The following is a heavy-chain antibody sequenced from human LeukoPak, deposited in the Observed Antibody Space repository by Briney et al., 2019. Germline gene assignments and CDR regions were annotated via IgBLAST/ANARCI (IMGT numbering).Heavy chain of an antibody. J-gene: IGHJ2*01. V-gene: IGHV4-61*02. CDR1: GGSISSGSYY. CDR3: ARSSGWYMRDWYFDL. Sequence: PSQTLSLTCTVSGGSISSGSYYWSWIRQPAGKGLGWIGRIYTSGSTNYNPSLKSRVTISVDTSKNQFSLKLSSVTAADAAVYYCARSSGWYMRDWYFDLWGRGTLVTVSS. D-gene: IGHD6-19*01. CDR2: IYTSGST.